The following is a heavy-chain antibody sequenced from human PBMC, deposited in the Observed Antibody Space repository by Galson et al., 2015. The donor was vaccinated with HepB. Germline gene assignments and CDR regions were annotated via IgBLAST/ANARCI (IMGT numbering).Heavy chain of an antibody. D-gene: IGHD1-26*01. Sequence: SCKASGYTFTSYGISWVRQAPGQGLEWMGWISAYNGNTNYAQKLQGRVTMTTDTSTSTAYMELRSLRSDDTAVYYCARALRNSGSYYQLSDYWGQGTLVTVSS. V-gene: IGHV1-18*01. CDR1: GYTFTSYG. CDR2: ISAYNGNT. CDR3: ARALRNSGSYYQLSDY. J-gene: IGHJ4*02.